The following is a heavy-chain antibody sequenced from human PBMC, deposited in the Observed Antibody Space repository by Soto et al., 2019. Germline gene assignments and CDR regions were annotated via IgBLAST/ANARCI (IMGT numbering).Heavy chain of an antibody. CDR3: AIWSNWNPLYYRGMDV. J-gene: IGHJ6*02. D-gene: IGHD1-20*01. CDR1: GGAFTNYS. V-gene: IGHV1-69*06. CDR2: IIPLHNTS. Sequence: QVQLLQSGAEVKKPGSSVKVSCKVSGGAFTNYSLNWVRHAPGQGLEWLGGIIPLHNTSNYSLKLLGRGSVTADISSNTVYMHLSGLTSDDTATYYCAIWSNWNPLYYRGMDVWGHWTTVTVSS.